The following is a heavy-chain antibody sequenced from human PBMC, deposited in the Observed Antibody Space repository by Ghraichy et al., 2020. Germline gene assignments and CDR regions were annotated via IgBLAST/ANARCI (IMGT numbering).Heavy chain of an antibody. V-gene: IGHV4-59*01. CDR1: GFSISTYH. J-gene: IGHJ2*01. CDR3: AGDIEIVGATKYFDF. CDR2: IGHIYHSGSI. D-gene: IGHD1-26*01. Sequence: SETLSLTCTVSGFSISTYHWSWIRQTPGKGLEWIGHIGHIYHSGSINYNPSLKSRVTMSLDTSKNQFYLKLNSVTAADTAVYYCAGDIEIVGATKYFDFWGRGTLITVSS.